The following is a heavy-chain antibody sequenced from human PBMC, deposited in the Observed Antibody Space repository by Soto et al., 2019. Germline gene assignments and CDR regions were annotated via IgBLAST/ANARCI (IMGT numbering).Heavy chain of an antibody. CDR3: ARDSTAFVFDY. CDR2: IYYTGRT. CDR1: GDSVGSGSFY. Sequence: PSETPSLTCTVSGDSVGSGSFYWSWIRQPPGKGLEWIGYIYYTGRTSYNPSLKSRVTISIDPSKNHFALNLTSVTAADTAIYYCARDSTAFVFDYWGQGALVTVSS. D-gene: IGHD2-2*01. V-gene: IGHV4-61*03. J-gene: IGHJ4*02.